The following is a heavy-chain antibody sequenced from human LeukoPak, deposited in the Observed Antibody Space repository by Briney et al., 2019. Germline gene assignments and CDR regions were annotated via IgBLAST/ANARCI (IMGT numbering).Heavy chain of an antibody. Sequence: ASVKVSCKASGYTFTDYYMHWVRQAPGQGFEWIGWINPNDGDKNYAQKFQGRVTMTRDTSISTAHMEVSRLRSDDTAVYYCARANFLYCSSSTCLFDYWGQGTLVTVSS. J-gene: IGHJ4*02. D-gene: IGHD2-2*01. CDR2: INPNDGDK. CDR1: GYTFTDYY. V-gene: IGHV1-2*02. CDR3: ARANFLYCSSSTCLFDY.